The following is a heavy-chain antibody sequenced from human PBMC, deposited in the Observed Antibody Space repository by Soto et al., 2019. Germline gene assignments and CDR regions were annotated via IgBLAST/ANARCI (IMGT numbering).Heavy chain of an antibody. CDR3: ARDGWWTNENWFDP. CDR1: GYTFTSYG. J-gene: IGHJ5*02. V-gene: IGHV1-18*01. CDR2: ISAYNGNT. Sequence: ASVKVSCKASGYTFTSYGISWVRQAPGQGLEWMGWISAYNGNTNYAQKFQGRVTMTTDTSTSTAYMELRSLRSDDTAVYYCARDGWWTNENWFDPWGQGTLVTVSS. D-gene: IGHD2-15*01.